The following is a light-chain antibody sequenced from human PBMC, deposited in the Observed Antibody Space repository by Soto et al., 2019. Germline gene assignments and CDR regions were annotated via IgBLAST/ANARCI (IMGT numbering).Light chain of an antibody. V-gene: IGKV3-11*01. CDR3: QQHSDWPLT. CDR2: DAS. Sequence: EIVLIQSPATLSLSPGERATLSCRASQSVISNLAWYQQNPGQAPRLLIFDASKRATGIPVRFSGSGSGTDFTLTISSLEPEDFTVYYCQQHSDWPLTFGGGTRVEIK. J-gene: IGKJ4*01. CDR1: QSVISN.